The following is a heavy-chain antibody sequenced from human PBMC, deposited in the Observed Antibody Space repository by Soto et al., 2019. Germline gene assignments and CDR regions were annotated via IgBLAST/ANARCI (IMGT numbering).Heavy chain of an antibody. Sequence: VGSLRLSCAASTFTFSSYGMHWVRQAPGKGLEWVAVISYDGSNKYYADSVKGRFTISRDNSKNTLYLQMNSLRAEDTAVYYCATLGVTADYWGQGTLVTVSS. J-gene: IGHJ4*02. CDR3: ATLGVTADY. V-gene: IGHV3-30*03. CDR1: TFTFSSYG. CDR2: ISYDGSNK. D-gene: IGHD2-21*02.